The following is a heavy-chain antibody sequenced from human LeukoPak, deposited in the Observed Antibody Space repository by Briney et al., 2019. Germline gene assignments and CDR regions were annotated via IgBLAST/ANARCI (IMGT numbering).Heavy chain of an antibody. Sequence: GGSLRLSCAASGFTFSIYAMSWVRQAPGKGLEWVSSISGSGGNTYYADSVKGRFTISRDNSKNTLYLQMNSLRAEDTAVYYCATFSSSWYSDAFDIWGQGTMVTVSS. J-gene: IGHJ3*02. CDR2: ISGSGGNT. CDR1: GFTFSIYA. CDR3: ATFSSSWYSDAFDI. V-gene: IGHV3-23*01. D-gene: IGHD6-13*01.